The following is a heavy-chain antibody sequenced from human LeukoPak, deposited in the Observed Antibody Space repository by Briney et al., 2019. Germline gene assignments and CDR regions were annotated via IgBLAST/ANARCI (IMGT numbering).Heavy chain of an antibody. V-gene: IGHV3-43*01. Sequence: SGGSLRLSCAASGFTFGESTMYWVRQAAGKGPEWVALISWDARSTYYADSVKGRFTISRDNSKNFLHLQMNSLRTEDSALYYCAKGNYYASEQYNWFGPWGQGTLVTVSS. J-gene: IGHJ5*02. CDR3: AKGNYYASEQYNWFGP. CDR1: GFTFGEST. CDR2: ISWDARST. D-gene: IGHD3-10*01.